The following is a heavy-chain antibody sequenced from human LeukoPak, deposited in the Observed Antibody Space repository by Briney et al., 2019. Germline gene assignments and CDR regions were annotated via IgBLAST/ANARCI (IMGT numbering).Heavy chain of an antibody. J-gene: IGHJ4*02. CDR3: ARARCSSTSCYELDY. CDR2: IYYSGST. CDR1: GGSISSYY. Sequence: SETLSLTCTVSGGSISSYYWSWIRQPPGKGLEWIGYIYYSGSTNYNPSLKSRVTISVDTSKNQFSLKLSSVTAADTAVYYCARARCSSTSCYELDYWGQGTLVTVSS. D-gene: IGHD2-2*01. V-gene: IGHV4-59*01.